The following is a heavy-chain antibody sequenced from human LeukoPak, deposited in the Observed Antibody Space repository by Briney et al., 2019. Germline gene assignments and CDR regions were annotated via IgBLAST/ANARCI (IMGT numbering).Heavy chain of an antibody. CDR2: ISGGGDTT. CDR1: GFTFGDYA. V-gene: IGHV3-23*01. Sequence: GGSLRLSCTASGFTFGDYAMTWVRQAPGKGLEWVSAISGGGDTTYYADSVRGRFTISRDISKNTLYLQMNSLRAEDTAVYYCAKGNGYSGYYTLDYWGQGTLVTVSS. J-gene: IGHJ4*02. D-gene: IGHD5-12*01. CDR3: AKGNGYSGYYTLDY.